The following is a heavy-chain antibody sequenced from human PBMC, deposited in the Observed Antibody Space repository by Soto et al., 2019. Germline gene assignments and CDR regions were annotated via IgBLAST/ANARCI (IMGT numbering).Heavy chain of an antibody. J-gene: IGHJ4*02. Sequence: QVPLVQSGAEVKKPGSSVKVSCKASGGTFSSYAISWVRQAPGQGLEWMGGIIPIFGTANYAQKFQGRVTITADESTSTAYMELSSLRSEDTAVYYCARAYYYDSSGYLGYFDYWGQGTLVTVSS. CDR1: GGTFSSYA. CDR3: ARAYYYDSSGYLGYFDY. CDR2: IIPIFGTA. D-gene: IGHD3-22*01. V-gene: IGHV1-69*01.